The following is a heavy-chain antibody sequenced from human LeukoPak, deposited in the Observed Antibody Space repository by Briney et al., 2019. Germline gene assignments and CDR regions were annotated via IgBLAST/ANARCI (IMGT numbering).Heavy chain of an antibody. D-gene: IGHD6-19*01. J-gene: IGHJ5*02. CDR1: GGTFISYA. Sequence: ASVKVSCKASGGTFISYAISWVRQAPGQGLEWMGGIIPIFGTANYAQKFQGRVTITADESTSTAYMELSSLRSEDTAVYYCAKEPASSGWFDPWGQGTLVAVSS. CDR3: AKEPASSGWFDP. CDR2: IIPIFGTA. V-gene: IGHV1-69*13.